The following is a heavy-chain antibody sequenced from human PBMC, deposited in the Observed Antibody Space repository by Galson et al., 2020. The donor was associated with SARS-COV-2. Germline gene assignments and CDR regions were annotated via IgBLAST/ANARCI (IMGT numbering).Heavy chain of an antibody. CDR3: ARALRHSVFNGTDV. CDR2: IYHSGST. J-gene: IGHJ6*02. Sequence: ETSETLSLTCAVSGGSISSDDSSWSWIRQPPGKGLEWIGYIYHSGSTYYNPSPKSRVPTSLDRSKTQFSLMLKSVTAADTAVYFCARALRHSVFNGTDVWGQGTTVTVSS. CDR1: GGSISSDDSS. V-gene: IGHV4-30-2*01. D-gene: IGHD3-10*01.